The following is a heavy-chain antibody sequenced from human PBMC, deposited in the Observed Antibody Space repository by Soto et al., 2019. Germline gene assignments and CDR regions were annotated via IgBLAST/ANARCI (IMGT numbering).Heavy chain of an antibody. CDR2: IYPSVSS. CDR1: GFAISRGYY. CDR3: AREKVGTTFFAN. Sequence: PSETLSLTCNVSGFAISRGYYWSWVRQPPGKGLEWIGSIYPSVSSYHNPSLESRLTLSIDTSKNQFTLKLASVTAADTALYYCAREKVGTTFFANWGQGTQVTVSS. V-gene: IGHV4-38-2*02. J-gene: IGHJ4*02. D-gene: IGHD1-1*01.